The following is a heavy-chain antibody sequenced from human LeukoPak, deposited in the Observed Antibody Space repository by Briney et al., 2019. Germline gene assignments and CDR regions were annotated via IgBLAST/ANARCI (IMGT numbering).Heavy chain of an antibody. Sequence: ASVKVSCKASGYTFTGYYMHWVRQAPGQGLEWMGWINPNSGGTNYAQKLQGRVTMTRDTSISTAYMELSRLRSDDTAVYYCARGGERQYCSSTSCYIPQDYYYYYMDVWGKGTTVTVSS. CDR1: GYTFTGYY. CDR3: ARGGERQYCSSTSCYIPQDYYYYYMDV. D-gene: IGHD2-2*02. J-gene: IGHJ6*03. V-gene: IGHV1-2*02. CDR2: INPNSGGT.